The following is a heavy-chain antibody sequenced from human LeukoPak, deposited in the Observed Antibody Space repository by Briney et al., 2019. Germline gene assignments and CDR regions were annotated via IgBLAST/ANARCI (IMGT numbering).Heavy chain of an antibody. Sequence: SETLSLTCTVYGGSFSGYYWSWIRQPPGKGLEWIGYIYYSGSTNYNPSLKSRVTISVDTSKNQFSLKLSSVTAADTAVYYCARHYYDSSGYWPDAFDIWGQGTMVTVSS. V-gene: IGHV4-59*01. J-gene: IGHJ3*02. CDR3: ARHYYDSSGYWPDAFDI. CDR2: IYYSGST. D-gene: IGHD3-22*01. CDR1: GGSFSGYY.